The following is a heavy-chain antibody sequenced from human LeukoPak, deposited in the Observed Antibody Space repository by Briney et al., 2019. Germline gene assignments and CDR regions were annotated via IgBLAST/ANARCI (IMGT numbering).Heavy chain of an antibody. CDR2: ISGSGDST. D-gene: IGHD3-16*01. Sequence: PGGSLRLSCAASGFTFNNFAMTCVRQAPGKGLEWVSGISGSGDSTYYANSVKGRFTMSRDNSMNTLYLQMNSLRAEDTAMYYCAREKIGTGTVLGKDYYYMDVWGKGTTVTVSS. J-gene: IGHJ6*03. CDR1: GFTFNNFA. CDR3: AREKIGTGTVLGKDYYYMDV. V-gene: IGHV3-23*01.